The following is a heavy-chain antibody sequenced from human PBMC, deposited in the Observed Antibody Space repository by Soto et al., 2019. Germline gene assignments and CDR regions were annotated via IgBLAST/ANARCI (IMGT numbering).Heavy chain of an antibody. D-gene: IGHD4-17*01. CDR3: ARNPLGGDTDENWFDP. CDR1: GFTFSSYS. J-gene: IGHJ5*02. Sequence: EVQLVESGGGLVQPGGSLRLSCAASGFTFSSYSMNWVRQAPGKGLEWVSYISSSSSTIYYADSVKGRFTISRDNAKNSLYLQMNSLRDEDTAVYYCARNPLGGDTDENWFDPWGQGTLVTVS. CDR2: ISSSSSTI. V-gene: IGHV3-48*02.